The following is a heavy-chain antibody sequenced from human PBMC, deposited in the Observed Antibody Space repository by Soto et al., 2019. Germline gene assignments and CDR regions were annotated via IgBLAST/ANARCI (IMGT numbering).Heavy chain of an antibody. Sequence: QVQLVQSGAEVKKPGSSVKVSCKASGGTFSSYTISWVRQAPGQGLEWMGRIIPILGIANYAQKFQGRVTITADKSTSTAYMELSRLRSEDTAVYYCARFPLYSSSWSNYYGMDVWGQGTTVTVSS. CDR1: GGTFSSYT. CDR3: ARFPLYSSSWSNYYGMDV. CDR2: IIPILGIA. D-gene: IGHD6-13*01. J-gene: IGHJ6*02. V-gene: IGHV1-69*02.